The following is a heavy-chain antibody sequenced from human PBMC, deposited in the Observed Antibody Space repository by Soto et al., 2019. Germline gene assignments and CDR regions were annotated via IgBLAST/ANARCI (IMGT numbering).Heavy chain of an antibody. J-gene: IGHJ4*02. V-gene: IGHV5-51*01. Sequence: PGASLKISCQCSGYTFSNFWIAWVRQLPGKGLEYMGIIYPGDSETRYRPSFHGKVTISADRSIGTAYLQWSSLDASDSAFYFCARSPRSSPYFDYWGKGALVTVSS. CDR2: IYPGDSET. D-gene: IGHD6-13*01. CDR3: ARSPRSSPYFDY. CDR1: GYTFSNFW.